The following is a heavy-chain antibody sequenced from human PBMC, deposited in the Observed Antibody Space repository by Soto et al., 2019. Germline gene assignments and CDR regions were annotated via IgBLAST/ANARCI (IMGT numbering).Heavy chain of an antibody. CDR3: ARGAGYCSSTSCYAGNAFDI. D-gene: IGHD2-2*01. Sequence: GGSLRLSCAASGFTFSSYAMSWVRQAPGKGLEWVANIKQDGSEKYYVDSVKGRFTISRDNAKNSLYLQMNSLRAEDTAVYYCARGAGYCSSTSCYAGNAFDIWGQGTMVTVSS. CDR1: GFTFSSYA. CDR2: IKQDGSEK. J-gene: IGHJ3*02. V-gene: IGHV3-7*03.